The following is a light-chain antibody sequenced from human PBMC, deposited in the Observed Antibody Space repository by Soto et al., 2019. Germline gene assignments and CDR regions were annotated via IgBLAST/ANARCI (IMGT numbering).Light chain of an antibody. CDR1: SSDVGGYNY. V-gene: IGLV2-8*01. CDR2: EXX. Sequence: QSVLTQPPSASGSPGQSVAISCTGTSSDVGGYNYVSWYQQHPGKAPKLMIYEXXKRTSGVPDRFSGSKSGKTASLTVSGLQAEDEADYYCSSYAGSSNVFGTGTKVTVL. J-gene: IGLJ1*01. CDR3: SSYAGSSNV.